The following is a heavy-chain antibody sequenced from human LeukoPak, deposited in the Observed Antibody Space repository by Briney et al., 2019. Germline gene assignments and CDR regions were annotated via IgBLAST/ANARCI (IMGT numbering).Heavy chain of an antibody. V-gene: IGHV4-4*07. D-gene: IGHD3-10*01. CDR3: ARDSGTTGEVKFDP. J-gene: IGHJ5*02. CDR2: IYGSGTI. Sequence: SETLSLTCTVSGGSIRSYYWSWIRQPAGKGLEWIGRIYGSGTITYNPSLKSRVSMSVDTSRNQFSLNLRYVTAADTAVYYCARDSGTTGEVKFDPWGQGALVTVSS. CDR1: GGSIRSYY.